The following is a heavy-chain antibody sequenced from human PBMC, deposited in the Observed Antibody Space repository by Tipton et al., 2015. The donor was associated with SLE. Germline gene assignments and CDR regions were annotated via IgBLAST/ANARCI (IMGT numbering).Heavy chain of an antibody. CDR3: ASVSSSSYLGSWFDP. D-gene: IGHD6-6*01. CDR1: GGSFSGYY. Sequence: TLSLTCAVYGGSFSGYYWSWIRQPPGKGLEWIGEINHSGSTNYNPSLKSRVTISVDTSKNQFSLRLSSVTAADTAVYYWASVSSSSYLGSWFDPWGQGTRVTVSS. CDR2: INHSGST. V-gene: IGHV4-34*01. J-gene: IGHJ5*02.